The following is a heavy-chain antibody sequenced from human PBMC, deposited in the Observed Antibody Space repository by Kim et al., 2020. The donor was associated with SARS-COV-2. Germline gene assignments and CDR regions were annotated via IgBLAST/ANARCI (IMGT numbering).Heavy chain of an antibody. CDR1: GGSISSSSYY. J-gene: IGHJ4*02. D-gene: IGHD3-3*01. Sequence: SETLSLTCTVSGGSISSSSYYWGWIRQPPGKGLEWIGSIYYSGSTYYNPSLKSRVTISVDTSKNQFSLKLSSVTAADTAVYYCARSENYDFWSGYYTQWDLEKWSGHFDYWGQGTLVTVSS. CDR2: IYYSGST. V-gene: IGHV4-39*07. CDR3: ARSENYDFWSGYYTQWDLEKWSGHFDY.